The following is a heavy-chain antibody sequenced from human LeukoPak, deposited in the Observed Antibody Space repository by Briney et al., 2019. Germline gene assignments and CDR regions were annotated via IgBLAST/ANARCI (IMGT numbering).Heavy chain of an antibody. CDR2: TYYRSTWYN. V-gene: IGHV6-1*01. D-gene: IGHD6-19*01. CDR1: GDSVSSNSVT. CDR3: ARATTNISVAFLY. Sequence: SQTLSLTCAISGDSVSSNSVTWNWIRQSPSRGLEWLGRTYYRSTWYNDYAVSVRGRITVNPDTSKNQFSLHLNSVTPEDTAVYYCARATTNISVAFLYWGQGTLVTVSS. J-gene: IGHJ4*02.